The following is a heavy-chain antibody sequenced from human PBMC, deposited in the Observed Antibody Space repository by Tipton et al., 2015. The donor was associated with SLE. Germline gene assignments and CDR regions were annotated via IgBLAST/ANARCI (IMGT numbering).Heavy chain of an antibody. CDR3: AKGRQKNYADHAY. CDR1: GGSFSGYY. Sequence: TLSPTCVVYGGSFSGYYWSWIRQPPGKGLEWVGELNHGGSINYNPSLESRVTISIDTSKNQFSLKLSSVTAADTAVYYCAKGRQKNYADHAYWGQGTLVTVSS. CDR2: LNHGGSI. J-gene: IGHJ4*02. D-gene: IGHD4-17*01. V-gene: IGHV4-34*01.